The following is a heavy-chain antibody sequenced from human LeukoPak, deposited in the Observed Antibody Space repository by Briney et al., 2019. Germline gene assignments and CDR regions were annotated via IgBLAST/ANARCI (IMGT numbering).Heavy chain of an antibody. J-gene: IGHJ4*02. CDR3: AKKMVWGDIVVVVAAIDY. CDR2: ISGSGGST. D-gene: IGHD2-15*01. CDR1: GFTFSSYA. V-gene: IGHV3-23*01. Sequence: PGGSLRLSCAASGFTFSSYAMSWVRQAPGKGLEWVSAISGSGGSTYYADSVKGRFTISRDNSKNTLYLQMNSLRAEDTAVYYCAKKMVWGDIVVVVAAIDYWGQGTLVTVSS.